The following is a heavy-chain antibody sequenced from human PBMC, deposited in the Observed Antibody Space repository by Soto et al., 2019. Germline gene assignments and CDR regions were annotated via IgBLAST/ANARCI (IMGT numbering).Heavy chain of an antibody. CDR1: GFTFSSYS. D-gene: IGHD2-2*01. CDR2: ISSSSSYI. V-gene: IGHV3-21*01. Sequence: EVQLVESGGGLVKPGGSLRLSCAASGFTFSSYSMNWVRQAPGKGLEWVSSISSSSSYIYYADSVKGRFTISRDNAKNSLYLQMNSLRAEDTAVYYCARGDCSRTSCFPMGDYYYGMDVWGQGTTVTVSS. CDR3: ARGDCSRTSCFPMGDYYYGMDV. J-gene: IGHJ6*02.